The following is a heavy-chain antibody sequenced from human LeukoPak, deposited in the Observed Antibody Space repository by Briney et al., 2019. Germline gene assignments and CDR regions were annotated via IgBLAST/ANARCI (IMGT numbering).Heavy chain of an antibody. D-gene: IGHD3-10*01. V-gene: IGHV4-59*01. CDR3: ARERHKFRGVMDY. CDR1: GGSISSYY. Sequence: PSETLSLTCTVSGGSISSYYWSWIRQPPGKGLEWIGYMYNSGSTNYNPSLKSRVTISVDTSKNQFSLKLSSVTAADTAVYFCARERHKFRGVMDYWGQGTLVTVSS. CDR2: MYNSGST. J-gene: IGHJ4*02.